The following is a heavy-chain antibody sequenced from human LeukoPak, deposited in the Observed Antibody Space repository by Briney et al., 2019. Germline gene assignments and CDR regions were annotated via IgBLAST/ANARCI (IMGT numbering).Heavy chain of an antibody. CDR3: ARHEYDFWSGPFDY. Sequence: SETLSLTCAVSGYSISSGYYWGWIRAPPGKGLEWIGSIYHSGSTYYNPSLKSRVTISVDTSKNQFSLKLSSVTAADTAVYYCARHEYDFWSGPFDYWGQGTLVTVSS. V-gene: IGHV4-38-2*01. CDR2: IYHSGST. D-gene: IGHD3-3*01. CDR1: GYSISSGYY. J-gene: IGHJ4*02.